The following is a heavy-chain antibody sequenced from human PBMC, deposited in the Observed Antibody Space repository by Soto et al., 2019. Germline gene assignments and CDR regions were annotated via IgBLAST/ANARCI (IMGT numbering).Heavy chain of an antibody. J-gene: IGHJ4*02. V-gene: IGHV4-34*01. CDR2: INHSGST. CDR1: GGSFSGYY. CDR3: ARSYSSSLYLLWRYFVY. Sequence: PSETLSLTCAVYGGSFSGYYWSWIRQPPGKGLERIGEINHSGSTNYNPSLKSRVTISVDTSKNQFSLKLSSVTAADTAVYYCARSYSSSLYLLWRYFVYCGKAILVT. D-gene: IGHD6-13*01.